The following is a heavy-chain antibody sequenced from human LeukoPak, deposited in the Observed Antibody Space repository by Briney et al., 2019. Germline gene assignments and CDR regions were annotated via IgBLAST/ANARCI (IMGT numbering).Heavy chain of an antibody. CDR3: ARVRKEDYSDSSGYSFHFDY. CDR1: GYTFTSFD. V-gene: IGHV1-8*01. Sequence: ASVKVSCKASGYTFTSFDINWVRQATGQGLEWMGWMNPNSGNSGYAQKFQGRVTMTSNTSISTAYMELNSLRSEDTAVYYCARVRKEDYSDSSGYSFHFDYWGQGTLVTVSS. CDR2: MNPNSGNS. D-gene: IGHD3-22*01. J-gene: IGHJ4*02.